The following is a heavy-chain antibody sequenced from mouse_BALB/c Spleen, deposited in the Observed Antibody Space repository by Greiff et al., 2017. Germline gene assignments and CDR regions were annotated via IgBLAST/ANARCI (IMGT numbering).Heavy chain of an antibody. CDR3: ASSIKGYAMDY. V-gene: IGHV1-26*01. CDR1: GYTFTEYS. D-gene: IGHD1-1*01. Sequence: EVQLQESGPELVKPGASVKISCKTSGYTFTEYSMHWVKQSHGKGLEWIGGINPNNGGTSYNQKFKGKATLTVDKSSSTAYMELRSLTSEDSAVYYYASSIKGYAMDYWGQGTSVTVSS. J-gene: IGHJ4*01. CDR2: INPNNGGT.